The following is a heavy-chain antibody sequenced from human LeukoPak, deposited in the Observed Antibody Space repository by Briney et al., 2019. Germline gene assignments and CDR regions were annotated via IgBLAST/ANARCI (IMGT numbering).Heavy chain of an antibody. CDR1: GDSISSDSITSDY. Sequence: SETLSLTCTVSGDSISSDSITSDYWSWIRQPPGKGLEWLGYIYYSGATNYNPSLKSRVTISIDTSKNQFSLKLNSVTAADTAVYYCASNFAISAGSALDIWGQGTMVTVSS. CDR3: ASNFAISAGSALDI. D-gene: IGHD1-14*01. J-gene: IGHJ3*02. CDR2: IYYSGAT. V-gene: IGHV4-61*01.